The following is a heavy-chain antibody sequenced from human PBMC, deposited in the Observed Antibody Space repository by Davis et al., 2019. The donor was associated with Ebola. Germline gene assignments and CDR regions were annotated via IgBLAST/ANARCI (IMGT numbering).Heavy chain of an antibody. V-gene: IGHV1-2*06. CDR1: GYTFTSYG. CDR2: VFLKSGAT. J-gene: IGHJ4*02. D-gene: IGHD4-11*01. CDR3: ARGHNYAHEY. Sequence: ASVKVSCKASGYTFTSYGLSWMRQAPGQGLEWLGRVFLKSGATNYAQKFQGRVTMTRDTSISTVYMELSSLRYDDTADYYCARGHNYAHEYWGQGTLVTVSS.